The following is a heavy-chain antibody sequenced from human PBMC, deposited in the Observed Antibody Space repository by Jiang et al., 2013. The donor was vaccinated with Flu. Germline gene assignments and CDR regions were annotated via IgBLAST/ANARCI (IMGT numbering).Heavy chain of an antibody. V-gene: IGHV1-46*01. J-gene: IGHJ4*02. CDR1: GYTFTSYY. CDR3: ARDRSGLED. Sequence: SGYTFTSYYMHWVRQAPGQGLEWMGIINPSGGSTSYAQKFQGRVTMTRDTSTSTVYTELSSLRSEDTAVYYCARDRSGLEDWGQGTLVTVSS. CDR2: INPSGGST. D-gene: IGHD3-3*01.